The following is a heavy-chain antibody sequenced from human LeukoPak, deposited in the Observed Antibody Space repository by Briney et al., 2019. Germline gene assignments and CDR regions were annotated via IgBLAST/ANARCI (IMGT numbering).Heavy chain of an antibody. CDR1: GGSINDFY. V-gene: IGHV4-4*09. CDR3: ARLQWLVRSWFDP. CDR2: ISDSGAT. Sequence: PSETLSLTCTVSGGSINDFYWTWIRQAPGKGLEWVGYISDSGATDYNPSLRSRVTISVDTSKNQFSLNLTSVTAADTAKYYCARLQWLVRSWFDPGGQGTLVIVSA. J-gene: IGHJ5*02. D-gene: IGHD6-19*01.